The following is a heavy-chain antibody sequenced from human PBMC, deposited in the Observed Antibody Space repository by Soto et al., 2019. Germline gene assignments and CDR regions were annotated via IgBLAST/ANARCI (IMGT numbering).Heavy chain of an antibody. J-gene: IGHJ4*02. CDR3: ARDWGIAVAGSLFDY. CDR1: GYTFTSYG. D-gene: IGHD6-19*01. Sequence: ASVKVSCKASGYTFTSYGISWVRQAPGQGLEWMGWISAYNGNTNYAQKLQGRVTMTTDTSTSTAYMELRSLRSDDTAVYYCARDWGIAVAGSLFDYWCQGTLVTVSS. V-gene: IGHV1-18*01. CDR2: ISAYNGNT.